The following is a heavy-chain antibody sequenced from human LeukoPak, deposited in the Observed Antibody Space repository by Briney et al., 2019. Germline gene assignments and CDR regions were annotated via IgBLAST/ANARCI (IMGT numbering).Heavy chain of an antibody. CDR1: GRSISSYY. D-gene: IGHD4-11*01. V-gene: IGHV4-59*01. Sequence: SETLSLTCTVSGRSISSYYWSWIRQPPGKGLEWIGYIYYSGSTNYNPSLKSRVTISVDTSKNQFSLKLSSVTAADTAVYYCAGAFYSTPFDYWGQGTLVTVSS. J-gene: IGHJ4*02. CDR2: IYYSGST. CDR3: AGAFYSTPFDY.